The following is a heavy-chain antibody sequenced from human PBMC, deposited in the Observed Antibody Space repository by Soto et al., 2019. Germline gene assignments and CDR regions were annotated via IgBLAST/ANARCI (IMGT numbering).Heavy chain of an antibody. J-gene: IGHJ4*02. CDR2: IYYSGST. V-gene: IGHV4-59*08. D-gene: IGHD3-9*01. CDR1: GGSISSYY. Sequence: SETLSLTCTVSGGSISSYYWSWIRQPPGKGLEWIGYIYYSGSTNYNPSLKSRVTISVDTSKNQFSLKLSSVTAADTAVYYCARRATIFNYYFDYWGQGTLVTVSS. CDR3: ARRATIFNYYFDY.